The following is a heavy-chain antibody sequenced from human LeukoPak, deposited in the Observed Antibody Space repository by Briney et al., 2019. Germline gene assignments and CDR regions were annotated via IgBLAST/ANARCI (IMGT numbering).Heavy chain of an antibody. D-gene: IGHD5-18*01. V-gene: IGHV3-23*01. CDR1: GFTFSSYA. CDR3: ARARSSYGYGDAFDI. CDR2: ISGSGGST. Sequence: GGFLRLSCAASGFTFSSYAMSWVRQAPGKGLEWVSDISGSGGSTYYADSVKGLFTISRDNSKNTLYLQMNSLRAEDTAVYYCARARSSYGYGDAFDIWGQGTMVTVSS. J-gene: IGHJ3*02.